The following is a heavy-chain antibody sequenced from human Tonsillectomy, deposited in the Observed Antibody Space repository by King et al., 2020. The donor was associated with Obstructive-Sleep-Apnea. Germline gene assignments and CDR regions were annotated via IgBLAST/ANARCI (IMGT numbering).Heavy chain of an antibody. CDR1: GFTFSSYA. D-gene: IGHD3-16*01. CDR3: AKGGGGCTRRRPHFDY. V-gene: IGHV3-23*04. J-gene: IGHJ4*02. Sequence: VQLVESGGGLVQPGGSLRLSCAASGFTFSSYAMSWVRQAPGKGLEWVSAISGSGGRTYYADSVKGRFTISRDNSKNTLYLQMNSLRAEDTAVYYCAKGGGGCTRRRPHFDYWGQGTLVTVSS. CDR2: ISGSGGRT.